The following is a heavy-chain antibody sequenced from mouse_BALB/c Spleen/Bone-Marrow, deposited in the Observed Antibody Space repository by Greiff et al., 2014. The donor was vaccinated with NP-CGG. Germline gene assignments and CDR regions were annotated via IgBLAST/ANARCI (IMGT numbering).Heavy chain of an antibody. Sequence: EVQLQQSGPELAKPGASVKMSCKASGYTFTSNIINWVKQKPGQGLEWIGYINPYNDVTKYNEKLKGKATLTSDMSSNTAYMELSSLTSEDSAVYYCAKAAYYDYDGRAMDYWGQGTSVIVSS. CDR1: GYTFTSNI. V-gene: IGHV1-14*01. D-gene: IGHD2-4*01. CDR2: INPYNDVT. J-gene: IGHJ4*01. CDR3: AKAAYYDYDGRAMDY.